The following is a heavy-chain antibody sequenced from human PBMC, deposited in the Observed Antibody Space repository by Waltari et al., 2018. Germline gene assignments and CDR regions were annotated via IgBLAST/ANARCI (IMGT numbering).Heavy chain of an antibody. Sequence: QVQLVQSGAEVKKPGSSVKVSCKASGGTFSSYAISWVRQAPGQGLEWMGRIIPIFGTTNYAQKCQGRVTITADKFTSIAYMELSSLRSEDTAVYYCARGGSYQGWFDPWGQGTLVTVSS. J-gene: IGHJ5*02. V-gene: IGHV1-69*13. CDR1: GGTFSSYA. CDR2: IIPIFGTT. CDR3: ARGGSYQGWFDP. D-gene: IGHD1-26*01.